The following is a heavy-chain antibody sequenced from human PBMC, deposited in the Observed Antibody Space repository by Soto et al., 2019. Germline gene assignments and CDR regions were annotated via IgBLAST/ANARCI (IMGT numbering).Heavy chain of an antibody. CDR1: GFTFSSYG. D-gene: IGHD3-9*01. V-gene: IGHV3-30*18. J-gene: IGHJ6*02. CDR3: AKGGYDILTGYYSDHYHYRMAV. Sequence: PGGSLRLSCAASGFTFSSYGMHWVRQAPGKGLEWVAVISYDGSNKYYADSVKGRFTISRDNSKNTLYLQMNSLRAEDTAVYYCAKGGYDILTGYYSDHYHYRMAVWGQGTTGTVSS. CDR2: ISYDGSNK.